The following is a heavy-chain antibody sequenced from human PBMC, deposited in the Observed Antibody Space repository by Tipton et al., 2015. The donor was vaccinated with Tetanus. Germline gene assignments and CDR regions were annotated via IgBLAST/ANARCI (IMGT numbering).Heavy chain of an antibody. CDR3: ARVLRRCQQNNWFVP. V-gene: IGHV4-59*01. CDR1: GDSISFYY. Sequence: TLSLTCTVSGDSISFYYWSWIRQPPGKGLEWIGYIYHSGNTKYNPSLKSRVTMSVDTSKNQFSLILTSVTPADTAVYYCARVLRRCQQNNWFVPWGQGALVTVPS. J-gene: IGHJ5*02. D-gene: IGHD4/OR15-4a*01. CDR2: IYHSGNT.